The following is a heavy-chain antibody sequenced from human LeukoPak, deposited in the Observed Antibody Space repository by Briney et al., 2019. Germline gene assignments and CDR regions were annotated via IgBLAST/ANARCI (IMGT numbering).Heavy chain of an antibody. D-gene: IGHD3-22*01. Sequence: PSETLSLTCTVSGGSISSSSYYWGWLRQPPGKGLEWIGSIYYSGSTYYNPSLKSRVTISVDTSKNQFSLKLSSVTAADTAVYYCARSGSSGYFYYYMDVWGKGTTVTVSS. CDR2: IYYSGST. CDR1: GGSISSSSYY. V-gene: IGHV4-39*07. CDR3: ARSGSSGYFYYYMDV. J-gene: IGHJ6*03.